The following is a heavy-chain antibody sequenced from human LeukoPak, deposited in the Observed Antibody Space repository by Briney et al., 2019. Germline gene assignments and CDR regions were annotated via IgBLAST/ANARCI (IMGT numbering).Heavy chain of an antibody. V-gene: IGHV1-46*01. CDR2: INPSGGST. CDR1: GYTFTGYY. CDR3: ARLGDSSSWSGVSYYYYMDV. D-gene: IGHD6-13*01. Sequence: SVKVSCKASGYTFTGYYMHWVRQAPGQGLEWMGIINPSGGSTSYAQKFQGRVTMTRDTSTSTVYMELSSLRSEDTAVYYCARLGDSSSWSGVSYYYYMDVWGKGTTVTVSS. J-gene: IGHJ6*03.